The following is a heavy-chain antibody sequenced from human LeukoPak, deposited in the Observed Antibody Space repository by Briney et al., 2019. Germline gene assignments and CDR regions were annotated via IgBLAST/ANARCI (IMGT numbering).Heavy chain of an antibody. CDR3: ARVGIGAARPVAYFDY. J-gene: IGHJ4*02. D-gene: IGHD6-6*01. CDR1: GGTFSSYA. Sequence: SVKVSCKASGGTFSSYAISWVGQAPGQGLEWMGGIIPIFGTANYAQKFQGRVTSTTDESTRTAYLELSSLRSEDTAVYYCARVGIGAARPVAYFDYWGQGTLVTVSS. V-gene: IGHV1-69*05. CDR2: IIPIFGTA.